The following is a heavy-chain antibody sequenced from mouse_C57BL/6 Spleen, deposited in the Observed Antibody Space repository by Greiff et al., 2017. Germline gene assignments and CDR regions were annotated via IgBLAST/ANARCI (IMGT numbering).Heavy chain of an antibody. D-gene: IGHD1-1*01. V-gene: IGHV1-15*01. J-gene: IGHJ4*01. CDR3: TRFLLRWDAMDY. Sequence: VQLQQSGAELVRPGASVTLSCKASGYTFTDYEMHWVKQTPVHGLEWIGAIDPETGGTAYNQKFKGKAILTADKSSSTAYMELRSLTSEDSAVYYCTRFLLRWDAMDYWDQGTSVTVSS. CDR1: GYTFTDYE. CDR2: IDPETGGT.